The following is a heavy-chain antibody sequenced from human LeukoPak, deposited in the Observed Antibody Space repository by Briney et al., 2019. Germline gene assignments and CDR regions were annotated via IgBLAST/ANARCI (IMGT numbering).Heavy chain of an antibody. J-gene: IGHJ4*02. Sequence: GGSLRLSCVASGFTFSTYAMNWIRQAPGKGLEWVAYFGSTGTIHYADSVRGRFTISRDNAEMSLFLQMNSLRDDDTAVYYCARSNGLRYFDRWGQGTLVTVSS. V-gene: IGHV3-48*03. CDR3: ARSNGLRYFDR. CDR1: GFTFSTYA. CDR2: FGSTGTI. D-gene: IGHD4-11*01.